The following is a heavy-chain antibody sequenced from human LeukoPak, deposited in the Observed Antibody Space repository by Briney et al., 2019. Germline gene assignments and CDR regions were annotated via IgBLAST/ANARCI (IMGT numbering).Heavy chain of an antibody. CDR3: ARGLGYCSGGSCYGRYFDY. CDR1: GGTFSSYA. Sequence: ASVKVFCKASGGTFSSYAISWVRQAPGQGLEWMGGIIPIFGTANYAQKFQGRVTITADESTSTAYMELSSLRSEDTAVYYCARGLGYCSGGSCYGRYFDYWGQGTLVTVSS. J-gene: IGHJ4*02. CDR2: IIPIFGTA. D-gene: IGHD2-15*01. V-gene: IGHV1-69*13.